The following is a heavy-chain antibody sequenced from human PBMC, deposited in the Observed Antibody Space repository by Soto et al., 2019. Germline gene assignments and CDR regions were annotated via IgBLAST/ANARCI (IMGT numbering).Heavy chain of an antibody. CDR3: ARGGRHSSSYYYGMDV. CDR1: GGSFSGYY. J-gene: IGHJ6*02. CDR2: INHSGST. Sequence: SETLSLTCAVYGGSFSGYYWSWIRQPPGKGLEWIGEINHSGSTNYNPSLKTRVTISVDTSKNQFSPKLSSVTAADTAVYYCARGGRHSSSYYYGMDVWGQGTTVTVSS. D-gene: IGHD6-13*01. V-gene: IGHV4-34*01.